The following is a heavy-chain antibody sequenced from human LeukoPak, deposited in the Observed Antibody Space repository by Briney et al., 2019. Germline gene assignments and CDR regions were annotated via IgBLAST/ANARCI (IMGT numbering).Heavy chain of an antibody. J-gene: IGHJ6*03. CDR1: GFTFRRYG. CDR2: ISSSSSYI. D-gene: IGHD3-22*01. V-gene: IGHV3-21*01. CDR3: ARGRSGYYYYYYYMDV. Sequence: GGSLRLSCAASGFTFRRYGMTWVRQAPGKGLEWVSSISSSSSYIYYADSVKGRFTISRDNAKNSLYLQMNSLRAEDTAVYYCARGRSGYYYYYYYMDVWGKGTTVTVSS.